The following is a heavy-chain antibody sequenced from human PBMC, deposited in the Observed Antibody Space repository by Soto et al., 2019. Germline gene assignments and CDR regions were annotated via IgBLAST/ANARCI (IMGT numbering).Heavy chain of an antibody. Sequence: ASVNVSCKASGYTFTGYYMHWVRQAPGQGLEWMGWINPNSGGTNYAQKFQGWVTMTRDTSISTAYMELSRLRSDDTAVYYCARGLKNYSKYLEYYYYGMDVWGQGTTVTVSS. CDR1: GYTFTGYY. V-gene: IGHV1-2*04. D-gene: IGHD4-4*01. J-gene: IGHJ6*02. CDR3: ARGLKNYSKYLEYYYYGMDV. CDR2: INPNSGGT.